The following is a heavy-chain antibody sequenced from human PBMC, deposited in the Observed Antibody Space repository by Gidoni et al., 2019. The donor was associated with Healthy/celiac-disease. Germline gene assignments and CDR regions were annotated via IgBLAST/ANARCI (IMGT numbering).Heavy chain of an antibody. CDR2: ISWSSGSI. CDR3: AKGSHYYYDSSGTVIDAFDI. CDR1: GFTFADYA. J-gene: IGHJ3*02. V-gene: IGHV3-9*01. Sequence: EVQLVESGGGLVQPGRSLRLSCAASGFTFADYAMHWVRQAPGKGLELVSGISWSSGSIGYADSVKCRFTISRDNAKNSLYLQMNSLRAEDTALYYCAKGSHYYYDSSGTVIDAFDIWGQGTMVTVSS. D-gene: IGHD3-22*01.